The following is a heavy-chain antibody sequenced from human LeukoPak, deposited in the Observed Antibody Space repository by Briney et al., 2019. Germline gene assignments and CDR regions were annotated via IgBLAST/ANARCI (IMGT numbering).Heavy chain of an antibody. CDR3: ARVGGFGDSVFLDYGMDV. V-gene: IGHV4-59*01. J-gene: IGHJ6*02. Sequence: SETLSLTCTVSGGSISSYYWSWIRQPPGKGLEWIGYIYYSGSTNYNPSLKSRVTISVDTSKNQFSLKLSSVTAADTAVYYCARVGGFGDSVFLDYGMDVWGQGTTVTVSS. CDR1: GGSISSYY. CDR2: IYYSGST. D-gene: IGHD2-21*02.